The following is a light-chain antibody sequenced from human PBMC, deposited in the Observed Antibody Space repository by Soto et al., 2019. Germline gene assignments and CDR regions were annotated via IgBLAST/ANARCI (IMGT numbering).Light chain of an antibody. CDR3: QQYNNWPAIT. CDR2: GAS. Sequence: EIVMPQSPATLSVSPGERATLPCRASQSVSRNLAWYQQKPGQAPRLLIYGASTRATGIPARFSVGGSGTEFTLTISSLQSEDFAVYYCQQYNNWPAIT. CDR1: QSVSRN. J-gene: IGKJ5*01. V-gene: IGKV3D-15*01.